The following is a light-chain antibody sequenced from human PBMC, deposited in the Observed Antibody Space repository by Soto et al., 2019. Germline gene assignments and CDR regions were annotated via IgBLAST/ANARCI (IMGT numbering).Light chain of an antibody. Sequence: EIVMTQSPATLSVSPGERATLSCRASQSVSSNLAWYQQKPGQAPRLLIYGASTRATSIPARFSGSGSGTEFTLSISSLQSEDFAVYYCQQYNKWPPGKFDQGTKV. CDR3: QQYNKWPPGK. J-gene: IGKJ1*01. CDR1: QSVSSN. V-gene: IGKV3-15*01. CDR2: GAS.